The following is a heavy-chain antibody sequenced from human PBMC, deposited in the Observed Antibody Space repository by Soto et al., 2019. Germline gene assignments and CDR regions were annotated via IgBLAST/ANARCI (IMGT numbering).Heavy chain of an antibody. V-gene: IGHV1-3*01. J-gene: IGHJ6*02. Sequence: QVQLVQSGAEVKKPGASVKVSCKAFGYTFNSHAMHWVRQAPGQRLEWMGWIDAGNGNTKYPQKFQGRVTITRDTSASTAYMELSSLRSEDTAVYFCARDQPLSRGVGYYGMDVWGQGTTVTVSS. CDR2: IDAGNGNT. D-gene: IGHD1-26*01. CDR3: ARDQPLSRGVGYYGMDV. CDR1: GYTFNSHA.